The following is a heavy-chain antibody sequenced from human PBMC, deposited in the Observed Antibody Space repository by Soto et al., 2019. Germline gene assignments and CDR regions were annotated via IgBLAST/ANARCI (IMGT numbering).Heavy chain of an antibody. Sequence: GGSLRLSCAASGFTFSSYGMHWVRQAPGKGLEWVAVISYDGSNKYYADAVKGRFTISRDNSKNTQYLQMISLRAEDTAVNYCAKDGGGRYFDWRFRLEYGMDVWGQGTTVTVSS. CDR3: AKDGGGRYFDWRFRLEYGMDV. D-gene: IGHD3-9*01. CDR1: GFTFSSYG. CDR2: ISYDGSNK. J-gene: IGHJ6*02. V-gene: IGHV3-30*18.